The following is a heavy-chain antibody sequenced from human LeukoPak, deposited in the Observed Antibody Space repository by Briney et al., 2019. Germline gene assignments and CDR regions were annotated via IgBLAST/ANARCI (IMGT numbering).Heavy chain of an antibody. D-gene: IGHD3-3*01. Sequence: GGSLRLSCAASGFTFSSYAMSWVRQAPGKGLEWVSAISGSGGSTYYADSVKGRFTISRDNSKNTLYLQMNSLRAEDTAVYYCAKDSLYYDFWGGYYYYWGQGTLVTVSS. CDR3: AKDSLYYDFWGGYYYY. J-gene: IGHJ4*02. V-gene: IGHV3-23*01. CDR1: GFTFSSYA. CDR2: ISGSGGST.